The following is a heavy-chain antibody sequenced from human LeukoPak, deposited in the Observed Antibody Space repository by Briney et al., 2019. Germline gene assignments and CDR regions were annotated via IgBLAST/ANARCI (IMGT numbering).Heavy chain of an antibody. J-gene: IGHJ6*02. CDR1: GGSISSYY. CDR2: VNRREST. V-gene: IGHV4-34*01. Sequence: SETLSLTCTVSGGSISSYYWTWIRQPPGKGLEWIGEVNRRESTNYNPSLKSRVTISVDTSKNLFSLKLSSVTAADTAIYYCARVGYYYFYGMDVWGQGTTVTVPS. CDR3: ARVGYYYFYGMDV.